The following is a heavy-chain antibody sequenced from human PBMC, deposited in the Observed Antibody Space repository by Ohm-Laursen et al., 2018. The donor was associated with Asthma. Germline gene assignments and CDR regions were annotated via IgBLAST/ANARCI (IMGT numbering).Heavy chain of an antibody. CDR3: ATSKPADLGISFYDY. J-gene: IGHJ4*02. CDR2: ISRGSDYI. V-gene: IGHV3-21*01. D-gene: IGHD7-27*01. CDR1: GFSFSTYT. Sequence: SLRLSCSASGFSFSTYTLNWVRQAPGKGLEWVSSISRGSDYIHYADSVKGRFTISRDNAKNSLHLQMNSLRAEDTAVYYCATSKPADLGISFYDYWGQGTPVTVSS.